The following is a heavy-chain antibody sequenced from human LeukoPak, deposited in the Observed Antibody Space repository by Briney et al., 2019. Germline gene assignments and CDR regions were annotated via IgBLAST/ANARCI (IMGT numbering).Heavy chain of an antibody. CDR1: GGSISSGGYY. CDR2: IYYSGST. D-gene: IGHD2-15*01. Sequence: SQTLSLTCTVSGGSISSGGYYWSWIRQHPGKGLEWIGYIYYSGSTNYNPPLKSRVTISVDTSKNQFSLKLSSVTAADTAVYYCARVVVAATESGDWFDPWGQGTLVTVSS. CDR3: ARVVVAATESGDWFDP. V-gene: IGHV4-31*03. J-gene: IGHJ5*02.